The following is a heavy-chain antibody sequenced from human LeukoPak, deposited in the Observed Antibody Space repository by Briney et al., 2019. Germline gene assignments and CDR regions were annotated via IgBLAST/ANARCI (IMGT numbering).Heavy chain of an antibody. CDR3: ARDSSGWYGGAFDI. J-gene: IGHJ3*02. D-gene: IGHD6-19*01. V-gene: IGHV7-4-1*02. CDR1: GYTFTSYA. Sequence: ASVKVSCKASGYTFTSYAMNWVRQAPGQGLEWMGWINTNTGNPTYAQGFTGRFVFSLDTSVSTAYLQTSSLKAEDTAVYYCARDSSGWYGGAFDIWGQGTMVTVSS. CDR2: INTNTGNP.